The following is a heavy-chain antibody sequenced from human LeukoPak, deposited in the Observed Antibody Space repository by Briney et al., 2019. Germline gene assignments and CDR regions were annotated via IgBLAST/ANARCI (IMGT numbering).Heavy chain of an antibody. CDR1: GFSFSIHG. CDR2: LSTSGAAT. J-gene: IGHJ4*02. V-gene: IGHV3-23*01. CDR3: ARVYLERLTAGYFDH. Sequence: GGSLRLSCAASGFSFSIHGMGWVRRAPGKGLEWVSTLSTSGAATYYADSVKGRFTISRDNSKSTLYLQMNSLRDDDSAAYFCARVYLERLTAGYFDHWGQGTQVTVSP. D-gene: IGHD2-8*01.